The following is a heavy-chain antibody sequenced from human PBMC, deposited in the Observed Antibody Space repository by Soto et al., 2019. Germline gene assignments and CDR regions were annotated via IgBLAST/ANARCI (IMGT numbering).Heavy chain of an antibody. D-gene: IGHD5-12*01. V-gene: IGHV1-3*01. CDR2: INAGNGNT. Sequence: ASVKVSCKASGYTFTSYAMHWVRQAPGQRLEWMGLINAGNGNTKYSQKFQGRVTITRDTSASTAYMELSSLRSEDTAVYYCARGGYDYLYYYYMDVWGKGTTVTVSS. J-gene: IGHJ6*03. CDR1: GYTFTSYA. CDR3: ARGGYDYLYYYYMDV.